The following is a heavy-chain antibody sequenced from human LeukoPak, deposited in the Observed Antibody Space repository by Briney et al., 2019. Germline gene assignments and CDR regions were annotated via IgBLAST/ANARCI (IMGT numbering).Heavy chain of an antibody. CDR3: ARGRRTYYDILTGYFTY. J-gene: IGHJ4*02. CDR1: GYTFTSYY. D-gene: IGHD3-9*01. CDR2: INPSGGST. V-gene: IGHV1-46*01. Sequence: ASVKVSCKASGYTFTSYYMHWVRQAPGQGLEWMGIINPSGGSTSYAQKLQGRVTMTRDTSTSTVYMELSSLRSEDTAVYYCARGRRTYYDILTGYFTYRGQGTLVTVSS.